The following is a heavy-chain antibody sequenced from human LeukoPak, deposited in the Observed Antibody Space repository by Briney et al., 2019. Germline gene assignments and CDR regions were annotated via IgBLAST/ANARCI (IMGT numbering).Heavy chain of an antibody. CDR3: ARGYKSGWSGYFDP. V-gene: IGHV1-18*01. Sequence: ASVKVSCKASDNTVNSYGINWVRQAPGQGLEWMGWISVYNGNTDCAQKFQGRVTMTADASTSTAYMELRSLRFDDTAVYYCARGYKSGWSGYFDPWGQGTLVTVSS. D-gene: IGHD6-19*01. CDR1: DNTVNSYG. J-gene: IGHJ5*02. CDR2: ISVYNGNT.